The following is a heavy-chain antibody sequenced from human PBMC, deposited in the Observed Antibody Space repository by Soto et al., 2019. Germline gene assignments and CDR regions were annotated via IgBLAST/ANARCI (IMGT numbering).Heavy chain of an antibody. CDR1: GFTFDDYA. J-gene: IGHJ4*02. D-gene: IGHD2-15*01. Sequence: EVQLVESGGGLVQPGRSLRLSCAASGFTFDDYAMHWVRQAPGKGLEWVSGISWNSGSIGYADSVKGRFTISRDNAKKSMYLQMNSMRAEDKALYYCEKDDNKGYCSGGSGYPSDSYFDYWGQGTLVTVSS. V-gene: IGHV3-9*01. CDR2: ISWNSGSI. CDR3: EKDDNKGYCSGGSGYPSDSYFDY.